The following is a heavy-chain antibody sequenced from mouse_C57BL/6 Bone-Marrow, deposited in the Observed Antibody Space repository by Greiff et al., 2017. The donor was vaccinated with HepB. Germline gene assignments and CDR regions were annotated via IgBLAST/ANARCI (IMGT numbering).Heavy chain of an antibody. CDR2: IDPSDSYT. D-gene: IGHD2-5*01. CDR3: AREADDSNVYYAMDY. V-gene: IGHV1-59*01. J-gene: IGHJ4*01. Sequence: VQLQQPGAELVRPGTSVKLSCKASGYTFTSYWMHWVKQRPGQGLEWIGVIDPSDSYTNYNQKFKGKATLTVDTSSSTAYMQLSSLTSEDSAVYYCAREADDSNVYYAMDYWGRGTSVTVSS. CDR1: GYTFTSYW.